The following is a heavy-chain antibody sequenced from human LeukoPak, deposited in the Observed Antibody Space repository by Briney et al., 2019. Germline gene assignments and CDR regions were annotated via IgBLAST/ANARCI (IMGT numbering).Heavy chain of an antibody. J-gene: IGHJ3*02. V-gene: IGHV7-4-1*02. CDR1: GYTFTSYA. Sequence: GASVKVSCKASGYTFTSYAMNWVRQAPGQGLEWMGWINTNTGNPTYAQGFTGRFVFSLDTSVSTAYLQISSLKAEDTAVYYCARDYDYGDQYQTKLDAFDIWGQGTMVTVSS. CDR2: INTNTGNP. CDR3: ARDYDYGDQYQTKLDAFDI. D-gene: IGHD4-17*01.